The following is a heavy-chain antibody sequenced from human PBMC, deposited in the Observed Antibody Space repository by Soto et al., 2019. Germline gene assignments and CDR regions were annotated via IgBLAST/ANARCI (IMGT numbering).Heavy chain of an antibody. J-gene: IGHJ4*02. CDR2: ISAYNGNT. CDR3: ARDQVNYYDSSGYYGY. Sequence: ASVKVSCKASGYNFTSYGISWVRQAPGQGLEWMGWISAYNGNTNYAQKLQGRVTMTTDTSTSTAYMELRSLRSDDTAVYYFARDQVNYYDSSGYYGYLGQGTLVTLSS. D-gene: IGHD3-22*01. CDR1: GYNFTSYG. V-gene: IGHV1-18*04.